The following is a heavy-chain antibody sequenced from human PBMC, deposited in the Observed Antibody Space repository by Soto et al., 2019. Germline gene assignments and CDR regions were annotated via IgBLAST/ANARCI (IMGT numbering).Heavy chain of an antibody. D-gene: IGHD3-22*01. Sequence: EVQLEQSGAEVKKPGESLTISCKGSGYSFAGYWITWVRQMPGKGLEWMGRIDPSDSQTYYSPSFRGHVTISAAKSITTVFLQWSSLRSSDTAMYYCARQIYDSDSGPNFQYYFDSWRQGTLVTVSS. CDR1: GYSFAGYW. CDR3: ARQIYDSDSGPNFQYYFDS. CDR2: IDPSDSQT. V-gene: IGHV5-10-1*03. J-gene: IGHJ4*02.